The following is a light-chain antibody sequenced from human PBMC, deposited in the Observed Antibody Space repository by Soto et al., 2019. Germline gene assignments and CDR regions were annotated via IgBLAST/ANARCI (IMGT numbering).Light chain of an antibody. Sequence: QSARTQPPSVSGAPGQRVTMSCTGSSSNIGAGYDVHWYQQLPGTAPKLLISGNTNRPSGVPDRFSGSKSGTSASLAITGLQAEDEADSYCQSYDSSLSGYVFGTGTKVTVL. CDR1: SSNIGAGYD. CDR3: QSYDSSLSGYV. J-gene: IGLJ1*01. CDR2: GNT. V-gene: IGLV1-40*01.